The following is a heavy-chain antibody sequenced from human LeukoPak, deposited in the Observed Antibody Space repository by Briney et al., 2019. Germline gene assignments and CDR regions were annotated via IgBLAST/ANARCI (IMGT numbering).Heavy chain of an antibody. D-gene: IGHD6-13*01. CDR2: ISSSSSYI. CDR3: ATPPPIAAAGTDY. Sequence: PGRSLRLSCAASGFTFSSYAMHWVRQAPGKGLEWVSSISSSSSYIYYADSVKGRFTISRDNAKNSLYLQMNSLRAEDTAVYYCATPPPIAAAGTDYWGQGTLVTVSS. J-gene: IGHJ4*02. CDR1: GFTFSSYA. V-gene: IGHV3-21*01.